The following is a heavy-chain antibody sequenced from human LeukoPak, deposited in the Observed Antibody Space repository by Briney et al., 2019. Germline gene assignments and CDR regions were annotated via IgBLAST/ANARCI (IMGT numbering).Heavy chain of an antibody. Sequence: PGGSLRLSCVAPAFTFSSYSINLVRQAPGKGLEWVSSISSSSSYIYYADSVKGRFTISRDNAKNSLYLQMNSLRAEDTAVYYCAGDGAACDRASCYLEYFQHWGQGTLVTVSS. CDR3: AGDGAACDRASCYLEYFQH. D-gene: IGHD2-2*01. J-gene: IGHJ1*01. CDR1: AFTFSSYS. V-gene: IGHV3-21*01. CDR2: ISSSSSYI.